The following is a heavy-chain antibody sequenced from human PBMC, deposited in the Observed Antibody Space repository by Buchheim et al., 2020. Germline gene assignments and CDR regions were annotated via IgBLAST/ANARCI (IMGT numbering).Heavy chain of an antibody. V-gene: IGHV3-30*18. CDR2: ISYDGSNK. Sequence: QVQLVESGGGVVQPGRSLRLSCAASGFTFSSYGMHWVRQAPGKGLEWVAVISYDGSNKYYADSVKGRFTISRYNSKNTLYLQMNSLRAEDTAVYYCAKARPLYYYDSSGYYDYWGQGTL. J-gene: IGHJ4*02. CDR1: GFTFSSYG. CDR3: AKARPLYYYDSSGYYDY. D-gene: IGHD3-22*01.